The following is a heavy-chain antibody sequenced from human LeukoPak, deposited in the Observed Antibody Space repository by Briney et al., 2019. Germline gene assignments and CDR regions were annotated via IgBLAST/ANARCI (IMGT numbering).Heavy chain of an antibody. Sequence: PPGGSLRLSCAASGFTFSSYGMHWVRQAPGKGLEWVAVISYDGSNKYYADSVKGRFTISRDNSKNTLYLQMNSLRAEDTAVYYCAKAPPIDDFWSGYPYYYYGMDVWGQGTTVTVSS. CDR2: ISYDGSNK. D-gene: IGHD3-3*01. CDR1: GFTFSSYG. V-gene: IGHV3-30*18. CDR3: AKAPPIDDFWSGYPYYYYGMDV. J-gene: IGHJ6*02.